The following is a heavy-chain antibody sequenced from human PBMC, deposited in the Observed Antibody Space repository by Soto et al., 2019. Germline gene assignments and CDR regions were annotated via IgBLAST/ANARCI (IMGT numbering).Heavy chain of an antibody. CDR3: ARDGFCTSTTCRVGNWFDP. V-gene: IGHV4-34*01. Sequence: SETLSLTCVVYGGSFSGYYWSWIRQSPGKGLEWIGGINHRGSTNYNPSLESRVTISVDTSKNQFSLKLPSVAAADTAMYYCARDGFCTSTTCRVGNWFDPWGQGTLVTVSS. CDR1: GGSFSGYY. D-gene: IGHD2-2*01. CDR2: INHRGST. J-gene: IGHJ5*02.